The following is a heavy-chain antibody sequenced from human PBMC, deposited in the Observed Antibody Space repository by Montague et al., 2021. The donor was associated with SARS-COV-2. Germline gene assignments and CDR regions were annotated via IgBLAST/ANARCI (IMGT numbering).Heavy chain of an antibody. D-gene: IGHD1/OR15-1a*01. CDR3: ARDSEQLPPGAFDI. CDR1: GFNFNSYP. Sequence: SLRFSLSASGFNFNSYPMHWVRQTPGKGLEWVAVISSDGGVNYSADSVKGRFIISRDNSKNTLFLEMHSLRAEDTAVYYCARDSEQLPPGAFDIWGQGTVVTVSS. V-gene: IGHV3-30*04. J-gene: IGHJ3*02. CDR2: ISSDGGVN.